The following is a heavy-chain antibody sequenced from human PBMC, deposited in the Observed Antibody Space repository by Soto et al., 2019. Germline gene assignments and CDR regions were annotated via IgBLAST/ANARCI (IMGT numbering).Heavy chain of an antibody. CDR2: INGGNGNT. CDR1: GYTFTSYA. J-gene: IGHJ4*02. D-gene: IGHD3-10*01. Sequence: QVQLVQSGAEVKKPGASVKVSCKASGYTFTSYAMHWMRQAPGQRLEWLGWINGGNGNTKYSQKFLGRVTITRDTSASTAYMELSSLRSEDTAVYYCARDIWFGEPPGVAGMHWGQGTLVTVSS. V-gene: IGHV1-3*01. CDR3: ARDIWFGEPPGVAGMH.